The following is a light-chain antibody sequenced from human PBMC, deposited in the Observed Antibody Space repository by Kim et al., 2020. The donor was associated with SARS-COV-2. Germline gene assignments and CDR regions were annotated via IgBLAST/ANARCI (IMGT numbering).Light chain of an antibody. CDR3: MQAMETPYT. Sequence: DIVLTQSPLSLPVTPGESASISCSSSQSLLHSHGYNYVDWYLQKPGQSPQLLIYLASSRASGVPDRFRGSGSRSHFTLRISKVEPEDVGIYYCMQAMETPYTFGQGTKLEI. CDR2: LAS. J-gene: IGKJ2*01. V-gene: IGKV2-28*01. CDR1: QSLLHSHGYNY.